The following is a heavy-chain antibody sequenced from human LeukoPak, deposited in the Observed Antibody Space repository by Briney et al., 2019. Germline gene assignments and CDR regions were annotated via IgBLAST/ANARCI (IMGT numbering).Heavy chain of an antibody. CDR3: AKDLRIGGVIIRSGY. J-gene: IGHJ4*02. Sequence: GGSLRLSCAASGFTFDNYAMHWVRQAPGKGLEWVSLISWDGGSTYYADSVKGRFTISRDNSKNSLYLQMNSLRAEDTALYYCAKDLRIGGVIIRSGYWGQGTLVTVSS. D-gene: IGHD3-10*01. CDR2: ISWDGGST. V-gene: IGHV3-43D*03. CDR1: GFTFDNYA.